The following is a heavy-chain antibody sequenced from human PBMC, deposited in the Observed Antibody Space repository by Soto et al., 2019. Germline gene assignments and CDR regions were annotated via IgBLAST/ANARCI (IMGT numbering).Heavy chain of an antibody. CDR2: TRNKANSYTT. J-gene: IGHJ5*02. CDR3: AREPPYSGYDFPNSSDP. V-gene: IGHV3-72*01. Sequence: GGSLRLSCAASGFTFSDHYMDWVRQAPGKGLEWVGRTRNKANSYTTEYAASVKGRFTISRDDSKNSLYLQMNSLKTEDTAVYYCAREPPYSGYDFPNSSDPWGQGTLVTVSS. CDR1: GFTFSDHY. D-gene: IGHD5-12*01.